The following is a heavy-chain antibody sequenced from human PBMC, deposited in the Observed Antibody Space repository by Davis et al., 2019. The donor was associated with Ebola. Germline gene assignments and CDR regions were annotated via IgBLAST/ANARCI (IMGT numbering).Heavy chain of an antibody. CDR3: AKAYGSGSYFPGESSH. CDR1: GFTFSSYG. CDR2: ISYDGSSE. Sequence: PGGSLRLSCAASGFTFSSYGMHWVRLAPGTGLEWVTFISYDGSSEYYADSVAGRFSISRDNSKNTLFLQMNSLRVEDTAVYYCAKAYGSGSYFPGESSHWGQGTLVTVSS. V-gene: IGHV3-30*18. J-gene: IGHJ4*02. D-gene: IGHD3-10*01.